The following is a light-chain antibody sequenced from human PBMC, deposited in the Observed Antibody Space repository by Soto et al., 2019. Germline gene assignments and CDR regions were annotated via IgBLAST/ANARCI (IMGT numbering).Light chain of an antibody. CDR2: GAS. V-gene: IGKV3-15*01. Sequence: EIVTTLSLATLSVCPGGRDTLSCRASQSVSSNLAWYQQKPGQAPRLLIYGASTRATGIPDRFSGSGSGTEFTLTISSLEAEDFAVYDCQQHDSWPNTSGQGTRLEIK. J-gene: IGKJ5*01. CDR3: QQHDSWPNT. CDR1: QSVSSN.